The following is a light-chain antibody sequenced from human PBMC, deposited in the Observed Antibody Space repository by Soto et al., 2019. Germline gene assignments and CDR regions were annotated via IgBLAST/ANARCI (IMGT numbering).Light chain of an antibody. V-gene: IGKV1-39*01. Sequence: DIQMTQSPASLAASLGDRITISCRASQTISNYLNWYHQKPGEAPKILIYGASTLQSGVPSSVSGSGSRTEFTLSISSLQPEDFGTYFCQQSYNVPFTFGPGTKVDVK. CDR3: QQSYNVPFT. CDR2: GAS. J-gene: IGKJ3*01. CDR1: QTISNY.